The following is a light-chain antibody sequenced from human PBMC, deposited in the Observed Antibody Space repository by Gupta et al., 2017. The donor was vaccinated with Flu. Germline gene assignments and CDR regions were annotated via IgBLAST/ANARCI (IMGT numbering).Light chain of an antibody. CDR2: AVS. CDR3: HRTDATRQT. J-gene: IGKJ1*01. CDR1: QSISSN. Sequence: DIQMTESPSSLSASVGDRVTITCRASQSISSNLNWYQQKSFKAPNLLIYAVSSLQIGVPSTFRDSGSATAFILSINTLLPEDFATYYCHRTDATRQTFGQGTKVEI. V-gene: IGKV1-39*01.